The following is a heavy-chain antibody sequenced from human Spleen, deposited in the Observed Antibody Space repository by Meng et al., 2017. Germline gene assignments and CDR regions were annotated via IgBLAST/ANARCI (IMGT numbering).Heavy chain of an antibody. CDR2: ISSSGSST. J-gene: IGHJ6*02. D-gene: IGHD1-26*01. V-gene: IGHV3-23*01. CDR1: GFTFSSYA. Sequence: GESLKISCAASGFTFSSYAMSWVRQAPGKGLEWVSAISSSGSSTYYADSVKGRFTISRDNSKNTLYLQMNSLRAEDTAVYYCAKDFDLVGATHYYGMDVWGQGTTVTVSS. CDR3: AKDFDLVGATHYYGMDV.